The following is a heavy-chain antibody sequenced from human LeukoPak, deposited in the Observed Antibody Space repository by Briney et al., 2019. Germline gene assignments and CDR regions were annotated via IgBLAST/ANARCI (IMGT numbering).Heavy chain of an antibody. D-gene: IGHD6-13*01. Sequence: KASETLSFTCTVSSFSVSSISYYWNGVGQPPGKGLDWIASIYYTGRTYYSPSIKSRVTISLDMSKNEFFMTMTSVTAADTAVYFCTGEKNGSTHDWGQGTQVTVSS. CDR3: TGEKNGSTHD. CDR1: SFSVSSISYY. CDR2: IYYTGRT. V-gene: IGHV4-39*07. J-gene: IGHJ4*02.